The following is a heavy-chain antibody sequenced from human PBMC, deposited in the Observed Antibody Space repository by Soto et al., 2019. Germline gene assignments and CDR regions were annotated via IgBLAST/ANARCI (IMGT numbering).Heavy chain of an antibody. D-gene: IGHD1-26*01. V-gene: IGHV6-1*01. CDR2: TYYRSKWYN. CDR3: ARDAPWVGSNWFDP. J-gene: IGHJ5*02. CDR1: GDSVSSNSAA. Sequence: QSQTLSLTCAISGDSVSSNSAAWNWIRQSPSRGLEWLGRTYYRSKWYNDYAVSVKSRITINPDTSKNQFSLQLNSVTPEDTAVYYCARDAPWVGSNWFDPWGQGTLVTVSS.